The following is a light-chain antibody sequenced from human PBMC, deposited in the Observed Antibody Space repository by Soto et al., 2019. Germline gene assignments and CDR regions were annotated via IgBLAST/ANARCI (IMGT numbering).Light chain of an antibody. CDR2: EVS. V-gene: IGLV2-14*01. CDR1: SSDVGGYNY. CDR3: SSYTSSSTLYV. Sequence: SVLTHPASVSGFPGQSITISCTGTSSDVGGYNYVSWYQQHPGKAPKLMIYEVSNRPSGVSNRFSGSKSGNTASLTISGLQAEDEADYYCSSYTSSSTLYVFGTGTKVTV. J-gene: IGLJ1*01.